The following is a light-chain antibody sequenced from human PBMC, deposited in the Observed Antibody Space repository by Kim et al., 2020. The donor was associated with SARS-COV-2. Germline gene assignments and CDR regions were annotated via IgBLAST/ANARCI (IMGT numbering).Light chain of an antibody. CDR2: GAF. J-gene: IGKJ4*01. CDR3: QQYNNWPPLT. CDR1: HNVGIN. V-gene: IGKV3-15*01. Sequence: FPGESATLSCRASHNVGINLAWYQQKPGQAPRLLVYGAFTRATGVPARFSGSGSGTDFTLTISSLQSEDFAVYYCQQYNNWPPLTFGGGTKVDIK.